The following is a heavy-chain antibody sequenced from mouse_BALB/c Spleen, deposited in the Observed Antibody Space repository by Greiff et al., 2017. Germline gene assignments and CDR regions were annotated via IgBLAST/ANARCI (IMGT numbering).Heavy chain of an antibody. CDR2: IHYSGST. D-gene: IGHD2-14*01. CDR3: AREVRRGTY. J-gene: IGHJ3*01. Sequence: VQLKESGPDLVKPSQSLSLTCTVTGYSITSCYSWHWIRQFPGNKLEWMGYIHYSGSTNYNPSLKSRISITRDTSKNQFFLQLNSVTTEDTATYYCAREVRRGTYWGQGTLVTVSA. V-gene: IGHV3-1*02. CDR1: GYSITSCYS.